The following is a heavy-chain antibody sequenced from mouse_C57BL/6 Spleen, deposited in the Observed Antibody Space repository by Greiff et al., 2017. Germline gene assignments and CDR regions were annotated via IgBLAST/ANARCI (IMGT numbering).Heavy chain of an antibody. D-gene: IGHD1-1*02. CDR2: ISSGSSTI. J-gene: IGHJ4*01. CDR1: GFTFSDYG. V-gene: IGHV5-17*01. Sequence: EVQLKESGGGLVKPGGSLKLSCAASGFTFSDYGMHWVRQAPEKGLEWVAYISSGSSTIYYADTVKGRFTISRDNAKNTLFLQMTSLRSEDTAMYYCARERLFYAMDYWGQGTSVTVSS. CDR3: ARERLFYAMDY.